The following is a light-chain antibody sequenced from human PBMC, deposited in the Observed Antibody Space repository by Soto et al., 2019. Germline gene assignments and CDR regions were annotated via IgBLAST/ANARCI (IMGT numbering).Light chain of an antibody. CDR1: QDISNY. Sequence: DIQMTQSPSSLSASVGDRVTITCQASQDISNYLNWYQQKPGKAPKLLIYDASNLETGVPSRFSGSGSGTDFTFTISSLQPEDFATYYCQQANSFPPTFGPGTKVDIK. CDR3: QQANSFPPT. CDR2: DAS. J-gene: IGKJ3*01. V-gene: IGKV1-33*01.